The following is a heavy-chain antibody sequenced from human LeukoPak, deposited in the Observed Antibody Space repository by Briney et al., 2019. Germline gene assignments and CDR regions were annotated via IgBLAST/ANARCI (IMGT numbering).Heavy chain of an antibody. Sequence: GGSLRLSCAASGFTFSSYAMSWVRQAPGKGLEWVSGISGSGGSTYYADSVKGRFTISRDNSKNTMYLQMNSLRAEDTALYYCAKDDRSSSPNLDAFDVWGQGTMVTVSS. CDR1: GFTFSSYA. CDR2: ISGSGGST. CDR3: AKDDRSSSPNLDAFDV. J-gene: IGHJ3*01. V-gene: IGHV3-23*01. D-gene: IGHD6-13*01.